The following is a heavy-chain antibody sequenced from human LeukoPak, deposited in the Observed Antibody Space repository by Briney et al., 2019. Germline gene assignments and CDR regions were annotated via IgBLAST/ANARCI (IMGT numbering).Heavy chain of an antibody. CDR3: ARGRITIFGVVSFGAFDI. CDR2: INDSGST. J-gene: IGHJ3*02. V-gene: IGHV4-34*01. CDR1: GGSFSGYY. D-gene: IGHD3-3*01. Sequence: SETLSLTCAVYGGSFSGYYWSWIRQPPGKGLEWIGEINDSGSTNYKPSLKSGVTISVDKSKNQFSLKLRFVSAADTAVYYRARGRITIFGVVSFGAFDIWGQGTMVTVSS.